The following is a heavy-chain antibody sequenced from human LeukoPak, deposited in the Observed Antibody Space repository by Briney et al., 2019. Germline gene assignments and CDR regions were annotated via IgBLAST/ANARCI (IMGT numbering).Heavy chain of an antibody. D-gene: IGHD1-14*01. J-gene: IGHJ4*02. CDR1: GFTFNDYP. CDR2: ISGDGSVT. CDR3: ATASLPGTTFDY. Sequence: PGGSLRLSCAASGFTFNDYPMHWVRQAPGKGLEWVALISGDGSVTYYADSVKGRFTISRDNSKNSLYLQMNSLRLEDTALYYCATASLPGTTFDYWGQGTLVTASS. V-gene: IGHV3-43*02.